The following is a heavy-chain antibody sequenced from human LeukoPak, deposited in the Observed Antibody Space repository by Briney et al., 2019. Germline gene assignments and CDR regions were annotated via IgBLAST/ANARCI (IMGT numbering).Heavy chain of an antibody. CDR2: IYHSGST. CDR3: ARVRSSGSDY. V-gene: IGHV4-34*01. Sequence: SETLSLTCAVYGGSFSGYYWSWIRQPPGKGLEWIGSIYHSGSTNYNPSLKSRLTISVDTSKNQFSLNLSSVIAADTAVYYCARVRSSGSDYWGQGTLVTVSS. D-gene: IGHD6-19*01. J-gene: IGHJ4*02. CDR1: GGSFSGYY.